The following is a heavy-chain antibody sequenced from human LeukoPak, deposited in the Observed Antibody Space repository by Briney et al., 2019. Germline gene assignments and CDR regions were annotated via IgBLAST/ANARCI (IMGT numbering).Heavy chain of an antibody. Sequence: SETLSLTCTVSGGPISSSSYYWGWIRQPPGKGLEWIGTFYYSGSTYYNSSLKSRVTISVDTSKNQFSLKLRSVTAADTAVYYCVRHLGPAQIHSYFGYWGQGTLVTVSS. J-gene: IGHJ4*02. CDR3: VRHLGPAQIHSYFGY. D-gene: IGHD2-2*01. V-gene: IGHV4-39*01. CDR1: GGPISSSSYY. CDR2: FYYSGST.